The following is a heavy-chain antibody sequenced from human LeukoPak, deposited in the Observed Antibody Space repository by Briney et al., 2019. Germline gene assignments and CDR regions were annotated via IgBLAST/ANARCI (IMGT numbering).Heavy chain of an antibody. Sequence: SETLSLTCAVYGGSFSGYYWSWIRQPPGKGLEWIGEINHSGGTNYNPSLKSRVTISVDTSKNQFSLKLSSVTAADTAVYYCARGIAAAGGVDYWGQGTLVTVSS. J-gene: IGHJ4*02. CDR1: GGSFSGYY. D-gene: IGHD6-13*01. CDR3: ARGIAAAGGVDY. CDR2: INHSGGT. V-gene: IGHV4-34*01.